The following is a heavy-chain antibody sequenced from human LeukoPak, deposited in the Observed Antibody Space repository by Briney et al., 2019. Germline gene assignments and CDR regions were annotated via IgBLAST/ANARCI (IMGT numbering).Heavy chain of an antibody. J-gene: IGHJ4*02. V-gene: IGHV3-48*02. CDR3: ARVHRGYSYGRLDY. D-gene: IGHD5-18*01. Sequence: GGSLRLSCAASGFTFSFYSMNWVRQAPGKGLEWVSYISSSDNTIHYADAVKGRFTISWDNAKNSLYLEMNSLRDEDTAVYYCARVHRGYSYGRLDYWGQGTLVTVTS. CDR1: GFTFSFYS. CDR2: ISSSDNTI.